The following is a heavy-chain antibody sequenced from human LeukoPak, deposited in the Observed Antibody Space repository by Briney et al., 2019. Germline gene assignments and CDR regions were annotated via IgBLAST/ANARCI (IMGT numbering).Heavy chain of an antibody. V-gene: IGHV3-73*01. CDR2: IRSKANSYAA. CDR1: GFTFSGSA. D-gene: IGHD1-26*01. CDR3: TSLQPSADI. Sequence: GGSLRLSCAASGFTFSGSAMHWVRQASGKGLEWVGRIRSKANSYAAAYAASVKGRFTISRDDSKNTAYLQMNSLKTEDTAVYYCTSLQPSADIWGQGTMVTVSS. J-gene: IGHJ3*02.